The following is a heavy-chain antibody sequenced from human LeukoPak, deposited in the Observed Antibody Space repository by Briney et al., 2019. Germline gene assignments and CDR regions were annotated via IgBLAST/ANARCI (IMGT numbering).Heavy chain of an antibody. CDR2: IKSDGSST. J-gene: IGHJ4*02. Sequence: SGGSLRLSCAASGFTFSSYWMHWVRQAPGKGLVWVSRIKSDGSSTTYADSVKGRFTISRDNAKNTLYLQMNSLRAEDTAVYYCARGYSYGRVEYWGQGALVTVSS. CDR3: ARGYSYGRVEY. CDR1: GFTFSSYW. V-gene: IGHV3-74*01. D-gene: IGHD5-18*01.